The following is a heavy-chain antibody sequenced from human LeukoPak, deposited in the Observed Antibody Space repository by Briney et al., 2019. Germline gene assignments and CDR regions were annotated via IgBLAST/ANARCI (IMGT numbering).Heavy chain of an antibody. V-gene: IGHV4-59*01. D-gene: IGHD4-23*01. CDR2: IYYSGTT. CDR3: ARVGVDYSGNVIKYYFDY. CDR1: GGSISSYY. J-gene: IGHJ4*02. Sequence: SETLSLTCTVSGGSISSYYWSWIRQPPGKGLEWIGYIYYSGTTNYNPSLKSRVIISVDTSKNQFSLQLSPVIAADTAVYYCARVGVDYSGNVIKYYFDYWGQGTLVTVSS.